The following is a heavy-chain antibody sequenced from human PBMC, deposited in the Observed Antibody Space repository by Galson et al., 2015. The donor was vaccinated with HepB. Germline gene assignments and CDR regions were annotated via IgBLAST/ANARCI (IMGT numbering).Heavy chain of an antibody. Sequence: SLRLSCAASGFTFSSYGMHWVRQAPGKGLEWVAVIRYDGSNKYYADSVKGRFTISRDNSKNTLYLQMNSLRAEDTAVYYCARDRGSSIELNAFDIWGQGTMVTVSS. V-gene: IGHV3-33*01. J-gene: IGHJ3*02. D-gene: IGHD6-6*01. CDR2: IRYDGSNK. CDR1: GFTFSSYG. CDR3: ARDRGSSIELNAFDI.